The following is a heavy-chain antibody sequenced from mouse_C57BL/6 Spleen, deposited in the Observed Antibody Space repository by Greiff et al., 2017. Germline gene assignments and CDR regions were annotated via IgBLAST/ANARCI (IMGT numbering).Heavy chain of an antibody. D-gene: IGHD1-1*01. CDR2: ISSGSSTI. V-gene: IGHV5-17*01. J-gene: IGHJ2*01. CDR1: GFTFSDYG. CDR3: ARPRITTGFDY. Sequence: EVHLVESGGGLVKPGGSLKLSCAASGFTFSDYGMHWVRQAPEKGLEWVAYISSGSSTIYYADTVKGRFTISRDNAKNTLFLQMTSLRSEDTAMYYCARPRITTGFDYWGQGTTLTVSS.